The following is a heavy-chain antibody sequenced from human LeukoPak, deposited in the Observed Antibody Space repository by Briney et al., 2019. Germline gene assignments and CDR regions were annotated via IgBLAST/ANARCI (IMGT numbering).Heavy chain of an antibody. CDR3: ARVVDVVLDAFDI. D-gene: IGHD5/OR15-5a*01. V-gene: IGHV1-2*02. Sequence: GASVKVSCKASGYTFTGYYMHWVRQAPGQGLEWMGWINPNSGGTNYAQEFQGRVTMTRDTSISTAYMELSRLRSDDTAVYYCARVVDVVLDAFDIWGQGTMVTVSS. J-gene: IGHJ3*02. CDR2: INPNSGGT. CDR1: GYTFTGYY.